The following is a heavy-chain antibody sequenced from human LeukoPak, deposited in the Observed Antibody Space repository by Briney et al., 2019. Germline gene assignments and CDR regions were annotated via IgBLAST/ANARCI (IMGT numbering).Heavy chain of an antibody. Sequence: SQTLSLTCAISGDSVSSNSAAWNWIRQSPSRGLEWLGRTYYRSKWYNDYAVSVKSRITINPDTSKNQFSLKLSSVTAADTAVYYCARSTTVTNWFDPWGQGTLVTVSS. CDR2: TYYRSKWYN. V-gene: IGHV6-1*01. CDR3: ARSTTVTNWFDP. D-gene: IGHD4-11*01. J-gene: IGHJ5*02. CDR1: GDSVSSNSAA.